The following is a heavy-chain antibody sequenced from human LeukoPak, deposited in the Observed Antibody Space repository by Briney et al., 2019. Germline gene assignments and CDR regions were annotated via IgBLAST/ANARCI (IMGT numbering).Heavy chain of an antibody. CDR2: IDWDDDK. J-gene: IGHJ6*03. CDR3: ARAYYMDV. V-gene: IGHV2-70*11. Sequence: SGPTLVNPTQTLTLTCTFSGFSLSTSGMCVSWIRQPPGKALEWLARIDWDDDKRYSTSLKTRLTIPKDTPKNQVVLTMTNMDPVDTATYYCARAYYMDVWGKGTTVTVSS. D-gene: IGHD3-16*01. CDR1: GFSLSTSGMC.